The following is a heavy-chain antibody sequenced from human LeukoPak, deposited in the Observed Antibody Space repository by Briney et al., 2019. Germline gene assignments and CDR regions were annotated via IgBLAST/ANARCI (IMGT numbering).Heavy chain of an antibody. V-gene: IGHV4-59*01. J-gene: IGHJ6*03. CDR3: ARGGGLGYYYYYMDV. D-gene: IGHD3-16*01. CDR2: IYYSGST. CDR1: GGSISSYY. Sequence: SETLSLTCTVSGGSISSYYWSWIRQPPGKGLEWIGYIYYSGSTNYNPSLKSRVTISVDTSKNQFSLKLSSVTAADTAVYYCARGGGLGYYYYYMDVWGKGTAVTVSS.